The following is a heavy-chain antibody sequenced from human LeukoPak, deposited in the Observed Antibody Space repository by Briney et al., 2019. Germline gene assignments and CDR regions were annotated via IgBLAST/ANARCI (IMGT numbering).Heavy chain of an antibody. CDR2: ISYDGSKK. D-gene: IGHD6-19*01. V-gene: IGHV3-30-3*01. Sequence: GGSLRLSCAASGFTFSSYWMNWARQAPGKGLEWVAVISYDGSKKYYADSVKGRFTISRDNSKNTLYLQMNSLRAEDTAVYYCARGGEWLDPERTPVDYWGQGTLVTVSS. CDR3: ARGGEWLDPERTPVDY. J-gene: IGHJ4*02. CDR1: GFTFSSYW.